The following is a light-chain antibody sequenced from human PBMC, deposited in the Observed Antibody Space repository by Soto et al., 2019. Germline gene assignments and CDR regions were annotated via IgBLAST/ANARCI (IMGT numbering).Light chain of an antibody. CDR3: QEYSKWPLFT. CDR2: AAS. J-gene: IGKJ3*01. Sequence: EIVVTQSPGILSVSPGDRATLSCRASQSVGRNFAWYQQKPGQAPTVLIYAASTRATGLPARFSGSGSGTDFTLTISSLQSEDFAVYYCQEYSKWPLFTFGPGTRVDMK. CDR1: QSVGRN. V-gene: IGKV3-15*01.